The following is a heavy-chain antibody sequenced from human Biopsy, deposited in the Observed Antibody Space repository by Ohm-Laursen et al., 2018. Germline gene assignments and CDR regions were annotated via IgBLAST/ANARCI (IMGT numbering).Heavy chain of an antibody. Sequence: SVKVSCKASGGTFSNYAISWVRQAPGQGLEWLGGIIPVSDTANYAQKFQGRVTMTADKSTNTVYMELTSLRSDDTAMYYCARSMLGASTGDDAFDVWGQGTFVIVSS. V-gene: IGHV1-69*06. CDR2: IIPVSDTA. CDR3: ARSMLGASTGDDAFDV. J-gene: IGHJ3*01. D-gene: IGHD1-26*01. CDR1: GGTFSNYA.